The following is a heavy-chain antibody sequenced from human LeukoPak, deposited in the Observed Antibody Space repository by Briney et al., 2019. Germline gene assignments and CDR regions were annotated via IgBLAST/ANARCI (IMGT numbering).Heavy chain of an antibody. Sequence: PSETLSLTCTVSGDSISSGDYYWSWIRQPAGKGLEWIGRISSSGSTNYNPSLKSRASISVDPPKNQLFLEVKSVTAADTAVYYCVRDIGYCAGGTCYFGAFEVWGPGKMVSVSS. CDR3: VRDIGYCAGGTCYFGAFEV. J-gene: IGHJ3*01. D-gene: IGHD2-8*02. CDR2: ISSSGST. CDR1: GDSISSGDYY. V-gene: IGHV4-61*02.